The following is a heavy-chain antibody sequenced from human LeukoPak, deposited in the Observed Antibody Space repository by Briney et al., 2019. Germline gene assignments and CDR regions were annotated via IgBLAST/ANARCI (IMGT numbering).Heavy chain of an antibody. V-gene: IGHV4-39*01. D-gene: IGHD1-26*01. CDR3: ARQKRYSGSYFDY. CDR1: GGSISSSSYS. CDR2: IYYSGST. J-gene: IGHJ4*02. Sequence: SETLSLTCTVSGGSISSSSYSWGWIRQPPGQGLEWIGSIYYSGSTYYNPSLKSRVTISVDTSKNQFSLKLSSVTAADTAVYYCARQKRYSGSYFDYWGQGTLVTVSS.